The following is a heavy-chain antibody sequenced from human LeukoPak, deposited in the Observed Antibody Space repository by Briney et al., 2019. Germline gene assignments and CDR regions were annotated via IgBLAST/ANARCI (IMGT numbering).Heavy chain of an antibody. CDR1: GFAFSDDS. Sequence: GGSLRLSCVASGFAFSDDSMNWVRQPPGKGLEWVSSISSTSTYIYYADSVKGRFTISRDNSKNTLYLQMNSLRAEDTAVYYCAKSTDYYDSSGYPYWGQGTLVTVSS. J-gene: IGHJ4*02. D-gene: IGHD3-22*01. CDR3: AKSTDYYDSSGYPY. V-gene: IGHV3-23*01. CDR2: ISSTSTYI.